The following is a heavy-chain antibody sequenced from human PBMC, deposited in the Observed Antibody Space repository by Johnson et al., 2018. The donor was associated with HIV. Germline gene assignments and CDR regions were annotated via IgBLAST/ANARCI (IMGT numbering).Heavy chain of an antibody. CDR2: ISYEGNNK. CDR1: GFTFSSYG. Sequence: QVQLVESGGGVVQPGRSLRLSCAASGFTFSSYGMLWVRQAPGKGLEWVAVISYEGNNKDYADSVKGRFTISRDNSKNTLYLQMNSLRAEATALYYCSKGGIATRFFDIWGQGTMVTVSS. D-gene: IGHD6-6*01. J-gene: IGHJ3*02. V-gene: IGHV3-30*18. CDR3: SKGGIATRFFDI.